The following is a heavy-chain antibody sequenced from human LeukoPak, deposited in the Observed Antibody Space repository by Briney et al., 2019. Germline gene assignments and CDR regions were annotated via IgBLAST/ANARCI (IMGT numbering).Heavy chain of an antibody. J-gene: IGHJ4*02. CDR3: ARSSYSSSPVDY. V-gene: IGHV1-69*05. CDR2: IIPIFGTA. D-gene: IGHD6-6*01. CDR1: GGTFSSYA. Sequence: SVKVSCKASGGTFSSYAISWVRQAPGQGLEWMGRIIPIFGTANYAQKFQGRVTITTDESTSTAYMELSSLRSEDTAVYYCARSSYSSSPVDYWGQGTLVTVSS.